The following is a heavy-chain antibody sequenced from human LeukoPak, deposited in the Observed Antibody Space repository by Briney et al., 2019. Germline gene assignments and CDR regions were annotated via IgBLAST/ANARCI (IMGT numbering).Heavy chain of an antibody. D-gene: IGHD6-13*01. CDR3: ARERGHSSSWYSAYYGVDV. CDR1: GGSKSSYY. Sequence: PETLALTCTVSGGSKSSYYWSWIRQPAGKGLEWIGRSYTSGSTNYNPSLKSRVTMSVDTSKNQFSLKLSSVTAADTAVYYCARERGHSSSWYSAYYGVDVWGQGTTVTVSS. J-gene: IGHJ6*02. V-gene: IGHV4-4*07. CDR2: SYTSGST.